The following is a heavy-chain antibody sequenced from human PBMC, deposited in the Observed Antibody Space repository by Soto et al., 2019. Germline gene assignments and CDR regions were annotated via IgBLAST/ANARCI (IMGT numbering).Heavy chain of an antibody. CDR3: TIEYYDFWSGLEFDY. Sequence: PGGSLRLSCAASGFTFSNAWMNWVRQAPGKGLEWVGRIKSKTDGGTTDYAAPVKGRFTISRDDSKNTLYLQMNSLKTEDTAVYYCTIEYYDFWSGLEFDYWGQGTLVTVSS. J-gene: IGHJ4*02. CDR1: GFTFSNAW. V-gene: IGHV3-15*07. CDR2: IKSKTDGGTT. D-gene: IGHD3-3*01.